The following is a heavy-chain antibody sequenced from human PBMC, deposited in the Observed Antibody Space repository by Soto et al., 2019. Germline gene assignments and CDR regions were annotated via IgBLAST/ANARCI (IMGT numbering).Heavy chain of an antibody. CDR1: GGTFSSYA. D-gene: IGHD1-26*01. CDR2: IIPIFGTA. Sequence: SVKVSCKASGGTFSSYAISWVRQAPGQGLKWMGGIIPIFGTANYAQKFQGRVTITADESTSTAYMELSSLRSEDTAVYYCAREGSGSYGRRTAAFDIWGQGTMVTVSS. CDR3: AREGSGSYGRRTAAFDI. J-gene: IGHJ3*02. V-gene: IGHV1-69*13.